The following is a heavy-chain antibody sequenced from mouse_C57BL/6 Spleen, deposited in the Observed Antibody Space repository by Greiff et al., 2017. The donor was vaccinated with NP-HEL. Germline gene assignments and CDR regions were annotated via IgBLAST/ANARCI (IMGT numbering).Heavy chain of an antibody. CDR3: VGGYRFAY. V-gene: IGHV10-1*01. D-gene: IGHD2-2*01. CDR2: IRSKSNNYAT. J-gene: IGHJ3*01. Sequence: GGGLVQPKGSLKLSCAASGFSFNTYAMTWVRQAPGKGLEWVARIRSKSNNYATYYADSVKDRFTISRDDSESMLYLQMNNVKTEDTAMYYCVGGYRFAYWGQGTLVTVSA. CDR1: GFSFNTYA.